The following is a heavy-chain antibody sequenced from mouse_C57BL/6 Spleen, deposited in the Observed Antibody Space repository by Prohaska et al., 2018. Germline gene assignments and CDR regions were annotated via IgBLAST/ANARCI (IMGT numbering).Heavy chain of an antibody. V-gene: IGHV1-50*01. Sequence: QVQLQQPGAELVKPGASVKLSCQASGYTFTSYWMQWVKQRPGQGLEWIGEIDPSDSYTNYNQKFKGKATLTVDTSSSTAYMQLSSLTSEDSAVYYCARSGTTVVATDYWGQGTTLTVSS. CDR1: GYTFTSYW. D-gene: IGHD1-1*01. CDR2: IDPSDSYT. J-gene: IGHJ2*01. CDR3: ARSGTTVVATDY.